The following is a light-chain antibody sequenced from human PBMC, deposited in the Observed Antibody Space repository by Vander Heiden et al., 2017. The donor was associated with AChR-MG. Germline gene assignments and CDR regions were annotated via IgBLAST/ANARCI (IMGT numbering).Light chain of an antibody. CDR3: QQTDSTGGLG. CDR1: QSIGSY. CDR2: AAS. Sequence: DIQMTQSPSSLSASVGDRVTITCRASQSIGSYLNWYQQKPGTAPTLLIYAASSLQSGVPSKFSGSGSGTDFTLTISSRQPEDVASYYCQQTDSTGGLGFGGGTKVEIK. V-gene: IGKV1-39*01. J-gene: IGKJ4*01.